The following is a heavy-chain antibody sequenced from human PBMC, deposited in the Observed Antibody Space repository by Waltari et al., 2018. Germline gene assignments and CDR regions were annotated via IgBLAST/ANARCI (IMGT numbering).Heavy chain of an antibody. CDR3: VKYSGFDYFFDY. V-gene: IGHV3-30*18. Sequence: QFQLVESGGGVVQPGRSLRLSCAASGFIFGNCNMTWVRQTPGQGLQWVAAISHDGSNKDYADSVKSRFTVSRDNSNNTLYLQINSLRADDTGIYFCVKYSGFDYFFDYWGQGTLVTVSS. D-gene: IGHD5-12*01. CDR2: ISHDGSNK. J-gene: IGHJ4*02. CDR1: GFIFGNCN.